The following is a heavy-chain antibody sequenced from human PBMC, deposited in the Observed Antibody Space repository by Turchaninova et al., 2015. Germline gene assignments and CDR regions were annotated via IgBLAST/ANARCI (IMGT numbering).Heavy chain of an antibody. CDR2: ISTYNGDT. D-gene: IGHD3-16*02. V-gene: IGHV1-18*04. J-gene: IGHJ6*02. CDR1: GYTFTDCG. Sequence: QVQLVQSGAEVKGLGSSGQVACEFSGYTFTDCGINWVRLAPGQGPEWMGWISTYNGDTHTAQKFHGRVTMTRETSTATAYMELRSLTSDDTAVYYCARFMSSSYGMDVWGRGTTITVSS. CDR3: ARFMSSSYGMDV.